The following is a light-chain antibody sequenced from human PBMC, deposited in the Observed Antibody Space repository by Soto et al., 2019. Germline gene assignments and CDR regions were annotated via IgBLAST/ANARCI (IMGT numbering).Light chain of an antibody. Sequence: QSALTQPASVSGSPGQSITIFCAGTMRDIVAYNFVSWYQQHPGRAPHLIIYEVRNRPSGSSFRFSGSKSGNTAYRTISGRQAEDEADYYSPSLTPRRSLILGGGTKRTV. CDR2: EVR. CDR1: MRDIVAYNF. J-gene: IGLJ2*01. V-gene: IGLV2-14*01. CDR3: PSLTPRRSLI.